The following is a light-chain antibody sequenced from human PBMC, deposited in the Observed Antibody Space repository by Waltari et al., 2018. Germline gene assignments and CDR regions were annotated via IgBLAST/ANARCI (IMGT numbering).Light chain of an antibody. CDR2: YDN. Sequence: SFVLTQPPSVSVAPGKTARITCGGNDLGSKRVHWYQQKPGQAPVLVIYYDNDRPSGIPERFSGSNSGNTATLTITRVEAGDEAAYYCQLWDSSSDHVLFGGGTKLTVL. CDR1: DLGSKR. J-gene: IGLJ2*01. CDR3: QLWDSSSDHVL. V-gene: IGLV3-21*04.